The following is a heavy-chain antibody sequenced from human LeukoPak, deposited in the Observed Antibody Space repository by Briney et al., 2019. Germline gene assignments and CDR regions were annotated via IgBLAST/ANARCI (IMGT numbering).Heavy chain of an antibody. CDR3: AISGGDSSSWYRTPFDY. V-gene: IGHV3-74*01. Sequence: GGSLRLSCAASGFTFSSYWMHWVRQAPGKGLVWVSRINSDGSSTSYADSVKGRFTISRDNAKNTLYLQMNSLRAEDTAVYYCAISGGDSSSWYRTPFDYWGQGTLVTVSS. CDR2: INSDGSST. J-gene: IGHJ4*02. D-gene: IGHD6-13*01. CDR1: GFTFSSYW.